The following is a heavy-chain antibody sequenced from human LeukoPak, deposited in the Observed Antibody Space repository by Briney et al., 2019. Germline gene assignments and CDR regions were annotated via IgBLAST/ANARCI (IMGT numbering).Heavy chain of an antibody. J-gene: IGHJ4*02. CDR3: AKDRKGYSSGWRLFFDY. V-gene: IGHV3-43*02. Sequence: GGSLRLSCAASGFIFSNYAMHWVRQAPGKGLEWVSLISGDGGSTYYADSVKGRFTISRDNSKNSLYLQMNSLRTEDTALYYCAKDRKGYSSGWRLFFDYWGQGTLVTVSS. CDR1: GFIFSNYA. CDR2: ISGDGGST. D-gene: IGHD6-19*01.